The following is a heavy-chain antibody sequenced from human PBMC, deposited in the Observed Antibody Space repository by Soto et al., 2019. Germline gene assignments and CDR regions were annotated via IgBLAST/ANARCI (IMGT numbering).Heavy chain of an antibody. CDR1: GYSFAGYW. D-gene: IGHD6-13*01. CDR3: ARQIYDSGTGPNFQYYFDS. Sequence: PGESLKISCKGSGYSFAGYWITWVRQKPGKGLEWVVRIDPSDSQTYYSPSFRGHVTISVTRSITTVFLQWSSLRASDTAMYYCARQIYDSGTGPNFQYYFDSWSQGTPVTVSS. V-gene: IGHV5-10-1*01. CDR2: IDPSDSQT. J-gene: IGHJ4*02.